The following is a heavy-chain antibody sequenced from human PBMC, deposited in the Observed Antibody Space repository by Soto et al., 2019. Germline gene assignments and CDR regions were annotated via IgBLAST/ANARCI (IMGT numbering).Heavy chain of an antibody. CDR3: VRRVNSRSGRDYFNY. Sequence: QLQLQESGPGLVKPSETLSLTCSVSGGSISSSSYFWGWVRQPPGQGLEWLATIFYSGTTYYNPSLKCRPTISADTSKNQFSLKLSSVIAADTAVYYCVRRVNSRSGRDYFNYWGQGSLVTVSS. D-gene: IGHD6-13*01. CDR2: IFYSGTT. V-gene: IGHV4-39*01. J-gene: IGHJ4*02. CDR1: GGSISSSSYF.